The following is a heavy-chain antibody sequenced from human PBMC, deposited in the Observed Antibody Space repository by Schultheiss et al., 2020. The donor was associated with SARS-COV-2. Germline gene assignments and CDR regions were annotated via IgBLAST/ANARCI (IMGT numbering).Heavy chain of an antibody. CDR2: IYYSGST. Sequence: SETLSLTCTVSGGSISSYYWSWIRQPPGKGLEWIGYIYYSGSTNYNPSLKSRVTMSVDTSKNQFSLKLSSVTAADTAVYYCARGPKTLVGASLDWGQGTLVTVSS. J-gene: IGHJ4*02. CDR3: ARGPKTLVGASLD. CDR1: GGSISSYY. V-gene: IGHV4-59*12. D-gene: IGHD1-26*01.